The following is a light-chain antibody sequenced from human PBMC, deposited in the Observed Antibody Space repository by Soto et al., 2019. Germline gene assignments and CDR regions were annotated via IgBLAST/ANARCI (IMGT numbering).Light chain of an antibody. CDR3: QQRANWPPIT. J-gene: IGKJ5*01. Sequence: EILLTQSPATLSLSPGERATLSCRASQSVSNYLAWYQQKPGQAPRLLIYDASNRATGIPARFNGSGSGTDFTLTISSLESEDFAVYYCQQRANWPPITFGQGTRLEIK. V-gene: IGKV3-11*01. CDR2: DAS. CDR1: QSVSNY.